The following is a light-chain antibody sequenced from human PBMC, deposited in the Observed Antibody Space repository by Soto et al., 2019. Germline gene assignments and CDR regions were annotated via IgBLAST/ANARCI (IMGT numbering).Light chain of an antibody. CDR1: SSDDGAYNY. CDR3: SSYTSATTYV. CDR2: DVS. J-gene: IGLJ1*01. Sequence: QSVLTQPASVSGSPGQSITISCTGTSSDDGAYNYDSWYQQHHPGEAPKLIIYDVSHRPSGVSNRFSGSKSGNTASLTISGLQTEDEADYYCSSYTSATTYVFGTGTKATVL. V-gene: IGLV2-14*03.